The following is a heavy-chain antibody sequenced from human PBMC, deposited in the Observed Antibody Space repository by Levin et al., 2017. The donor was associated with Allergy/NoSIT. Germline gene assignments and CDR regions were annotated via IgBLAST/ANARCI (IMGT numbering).Heavy chain of an antibody. Sequence: ETLSLTCAASGFTFNIFWVTWVRQAPGRGLEWVANINQDGSEKHYVDSVKGRFTISRDNAKNSLYLQMNSLRAEDTAVYFCAGEWGGYCGSGRSYIGEWFDHWGQGTLVTVSS. CDR2: INQDGSEK. CDR3: AGEWGGYCGSGRSYIGEWFDH. J-gene: IGHJ5*02. CDR1: GFTFNIFW. D-gene: IGHD3-10*01. V-gene: IGHV3-7*01.